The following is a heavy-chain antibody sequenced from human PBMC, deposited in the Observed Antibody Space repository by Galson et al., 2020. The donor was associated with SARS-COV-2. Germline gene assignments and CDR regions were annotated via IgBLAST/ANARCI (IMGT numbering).Heavy chain of an antibody. V-gene: IGHV3-30-3*01. CDR1: GFTFSSYA. D-gene: IGHD3-10*01. CDR2: ISYDGSNK. CDR3: ARANPMVRGVIITGWFDP. J-gene: IGHJ5*02. Sequence: GGSLRLSCAASGFTFSSYAMHWVRQAPGKGLEWVAVISYDGSNKYYADSVKGRFTISRDNSKNTLYLQMNSLRAEDTAVYYCARANPMVRGVIITGWFDPWGQGTLVTVSS.